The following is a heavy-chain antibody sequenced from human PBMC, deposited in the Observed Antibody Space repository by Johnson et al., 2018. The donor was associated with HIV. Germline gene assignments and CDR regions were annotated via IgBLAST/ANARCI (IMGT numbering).Heavy chain of an antibody. D-gene: IGHD1-1*01. CDR1: GFSFIDYA. CDR3: AREDAFLEVDARGVSLDL. Sequence: QVQLVESGGGLVRPGGSLRLSCVASGFSFIDYAMIWVRQAPGKGLEWVTLISYDGSNTYYADSVKGRFTISRDNSKNTLYLQMSSLRPEDTALYYCAREDAFLEVDARGVSLDLWGRGTMVIVSS. J-gene: IGHJ3*01. V-gene: IGHV3-30*03. CDR2: ISYDGSNT.